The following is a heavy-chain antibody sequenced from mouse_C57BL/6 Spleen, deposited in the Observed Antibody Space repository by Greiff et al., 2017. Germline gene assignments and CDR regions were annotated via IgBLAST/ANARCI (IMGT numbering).Heavy chain of an antibody. CDR1: GYTFTSYW. J-gene: IGHJ2*01. CDR2: IHPNSGST. V-gene: IGHV1-64*01. CDR3: ERREERFDY. Sequence: QVQLQQPGAELVKPGASVKLSCKASGYTFTSYWMHWVKQRPGQGLEWIGMIHPNSGSTNYNEKFKSKATLTVDKSSSTAYMQLSSLTSADSAVYYCERREERFDYWGQGTTLTVSS.